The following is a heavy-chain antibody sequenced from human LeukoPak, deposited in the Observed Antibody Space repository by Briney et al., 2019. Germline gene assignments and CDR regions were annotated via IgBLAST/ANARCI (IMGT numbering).Heavy chain of an antibody. D-gene: IGHD2-2*01. Sequence: ASVKVSCKASGYTFTNYYIHWVRQAPGQGLEWMGWINPNTGGTNYAQNFQGRVTMTRDTSISTAYMGLSGLRSGDTAVYYCATLPDFVVVPALPDPQVYWGQGTLVTVSS. CDR1: GYTFTNYY. CDR3: ATLPDFVVVPALPDPQVY. J-gene: IGHJ4*02. V-gene: IGHV1-2*02. CDR2: INPNTGGT.